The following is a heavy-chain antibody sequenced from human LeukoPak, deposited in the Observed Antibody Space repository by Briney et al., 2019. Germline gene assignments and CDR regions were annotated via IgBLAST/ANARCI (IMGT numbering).Heavy chain of an antibody. D-gene: IGHD3-22*01. CDR3: ARKNYYDSSGYLDY. Sequence: PSETLSLTCTVSGGSISSGGYYWSWIRQHPGKGLEWIGYIYYSGSTYYNPSLKSRVTISVDTSKNQFSLKLSSVTAADTAVYYCARKNYYDSSGYLDYWGQGTLVTASS. CDR2: IYYSGST. CDR1: GGSISSGGYY. J-gene: IGHJ4*02. V-gene: IGHV4-31*03.